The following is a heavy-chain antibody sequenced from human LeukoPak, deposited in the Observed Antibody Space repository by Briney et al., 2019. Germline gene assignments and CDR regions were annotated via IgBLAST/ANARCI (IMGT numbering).Heavy chain of an antibody. Sequence: SETLSLTCTVSGGSITSNYWSWIRQPPGKGLEWIGYAYYNGRANYNPSLKSRVTISVDTSKNQFSLNLSSVTAAGTAVYYCAREVSPSDHYYYYGVDVWGRGTTVTVSS. J-gene: IGHJ6*02. CDR1: GGSITSNY. D-gene: IGHD5/OR15-5a*01. CDR2: AYYNGRA. V-gene: IGHV4-59*01. CDR3: AREVSPSDHYYYYGVDV.